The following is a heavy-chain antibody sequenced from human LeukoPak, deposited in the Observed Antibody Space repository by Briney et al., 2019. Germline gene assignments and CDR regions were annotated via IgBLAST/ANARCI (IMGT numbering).Heavy chain of an antibody. Sequence: ASVKVSCKTSGYTFTNYFIHWVRQAPGQGLEWMGIINPSGGSTNYAQKFQGRVTMTRNTSISTAYMELSSLRSEDTAVYYCAYSIAAADPNFDYWGQGTLVTVSS. CDR2: INPSGGST. D-gene: IGHD6-13*01. CDR3: AYSIAAADPNFDY. CDR1: GYTFTNYF. V-gene: IGHV1-46*01. J-gene: IGHJ4*02.